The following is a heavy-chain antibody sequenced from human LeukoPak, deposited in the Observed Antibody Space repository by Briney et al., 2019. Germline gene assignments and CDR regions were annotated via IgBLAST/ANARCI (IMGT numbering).Heavy chain of an antibody. CDR3: ARDRPPNYYGSGADY. CDR1: GGSISSYY. D-gene: IGHD3-10*01. CDR2: IHYSGGIT. J-gene: IGHJ4*02. Sequence: SETLSLTCTVSGGSISSYYWSWIRQPPGKGLEWIGYIHYSGGITYYNPSLKSRVTISVDTSKNQFSLSLSSVTAADTAVYYCARDRPPNYYGSGADYWGQGTLVTVSS. V-gene: IGHV4-59*12.